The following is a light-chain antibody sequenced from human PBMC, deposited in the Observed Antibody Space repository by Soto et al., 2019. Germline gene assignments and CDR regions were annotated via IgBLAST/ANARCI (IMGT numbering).Light chain of an antibody. Sequence: AIAMTPSPSSLSASVGDRVTITCRASQGIRNDLGWYQQKPGKAPKLLIYGASRLQSGVPSRFGGSGAGTDFTLTITSLQPEDFATYYCLQDNNYPSTFGQGTRLEIK. J-gene: IGKJ5*01. CDR2: GAS. V-gene: IGKV1-6*01. CDR3: LQDNNYPST. CDR1: QGIRND.